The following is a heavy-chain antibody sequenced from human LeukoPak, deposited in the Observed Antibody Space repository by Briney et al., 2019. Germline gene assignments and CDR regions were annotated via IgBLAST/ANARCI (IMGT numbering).Heavy chain of an antibody. CDR3: ARGLVPSAIGSSWFDP. CDR1: GGSIRSGSYY. V-gene: IGHV4-61*02. D-gene: IGHD2-2*01. CDR2: IYTSGST. J-gene: IGHJ5*02. Sequence: SETLSITCTVSGGSIRSGSYYWSWIRQPAGKGLEWIGRIYTSGSTNYNPSLKSRATISMDTSRTQFSLKLSSVTAADTAVYYCARGLVPSAIGSSWFDPWGQGTLVTVSS.